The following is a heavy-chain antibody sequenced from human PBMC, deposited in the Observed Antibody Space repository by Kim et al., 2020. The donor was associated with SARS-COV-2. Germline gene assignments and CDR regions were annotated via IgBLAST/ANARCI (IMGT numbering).Heavy chain of an antibody. D-gene: IGHD1-1*01. CDR2: IYYSGST. V-gene: IGHV4-59*01. CDR3: ARESGGWNDEASFDY. J-gene: IGHJ4*02. Sequence: SETLSLTCTVSGGSISSYYWSWIRQPPGKGLEWIGYIYYSGSTNYNPSLKSRVTISVDTSKNQFSLKLSPVTAADTAVYYCARESGGWNDEASFDYWGQGTLVTVSS. CDR1: GGSISSYY.